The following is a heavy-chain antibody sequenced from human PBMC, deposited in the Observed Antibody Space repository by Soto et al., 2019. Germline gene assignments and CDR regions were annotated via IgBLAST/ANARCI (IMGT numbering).Heavy chain of an antibody. J-gene: IGHJ4*02. V-gene: IGHV1-8*01. CDR1: GYXFTSYD. CDR3: ARERSGYFDY. D-gene: IGHD2-15*01. CDR2: MNPNSGNT. Sequence: QVQLVQSGAEXXXPXXXXKVSCKASGYXFTSYDINWVRQATGQGLEWMGWMNPNSGNTGYAQKFQGRVTMTRNTSISTAYMELSSXXSEDTXVYXCARERSGYFDYWGQGTLVTVSS.